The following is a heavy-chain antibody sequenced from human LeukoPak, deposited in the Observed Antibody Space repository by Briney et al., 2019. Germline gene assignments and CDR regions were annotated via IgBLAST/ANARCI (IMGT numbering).Heavy chain of an antibody. J-gene: IGHJ4*02. D-gene: IGHD6-13*01. CDR1: GGSISSGSYC. CDR2: IYTSGST. CDR3: ARDGTAAGTFDY. Sequence: PSETLSLTCTVSGGSISSGSYCWSWIRQPAGKGLEWIGRIYTSGSTNYNPSLKSRVTISVDTSKNQFSLKLSSVTAADTAVYYCARDGTAAGTFDYWGQGTLVTVSS. V-gene: IGHV4-61*02.